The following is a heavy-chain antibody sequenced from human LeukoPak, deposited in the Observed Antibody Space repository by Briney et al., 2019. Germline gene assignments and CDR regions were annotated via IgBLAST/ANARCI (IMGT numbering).Heavy chain of an antibody. D-gene: IGHD2/OR15-2a*01. V-gene: IGHV3-21*01. CDR1: GFIFTSYI. CDR2: ISNSGTNT. CDR3: ARLSDSKSSDL. Sequence: PGGSLTLSCAASGFIFTSYIMKWVRQAPGRGLEWVSTISNSGTNTHYADSVKGRFAISRDNAKNALYLQMNSLRAEDTAVYYCARLSDSKSSDLWGQGTLVTVSS. J-gene: IGHJ4*02.